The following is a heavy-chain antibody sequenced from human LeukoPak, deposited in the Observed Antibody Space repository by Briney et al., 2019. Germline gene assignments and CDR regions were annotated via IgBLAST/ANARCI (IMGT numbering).Heavy chain of an antibody. Sequence: GGSLRLSCAASGFTFDDYGMSWVRQAPGKGLEWVSAISGSGGSTYYADSVKGRFTISRDNSKNTLYLQMNSLRAEDTAVYYCAKDVTIFGVVSLDYWGQGTLVTVSS. CDR2: ISGSGGST. V-gene: IGHV3-23*01. CDR1: GFTFDDYG. D-gene: IGHD3-3*01. CDR3: AKDVTIFGVVSLDY. J-gene: IGHJ4*02.